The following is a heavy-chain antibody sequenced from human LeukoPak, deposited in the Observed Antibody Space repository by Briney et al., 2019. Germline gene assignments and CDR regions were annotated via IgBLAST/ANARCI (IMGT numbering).Heavy chain of an antibody. CDR2: ISSSSGYI. CDR3: ARERDYYDSGGPYMDV. CDR1: GFTVSSYS. Sequence: GGSLRLSCAASGFTVSSYSMNWVRQAPGKGLEWVSSISSSSGYIYYADSMKGRFTISRDNAKNSLYLQMNSLRAEDTAVYYCARERDYYDSGGPYMDVWGKGTTVTVSS. V-gene: IGHV3-21*01. D-gene: IGHD3-22*01. J-gene: IGHJ6*03.